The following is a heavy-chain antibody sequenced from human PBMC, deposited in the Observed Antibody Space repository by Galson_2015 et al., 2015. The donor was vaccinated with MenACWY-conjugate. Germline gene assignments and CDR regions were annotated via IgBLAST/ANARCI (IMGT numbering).Heavy chain of an antibody. CDR1: GLSLSSHAEL. Sequence: PALVKPTQPLTLTCTFSGLSLSSHAELVGWVRQPPGKAPEWLAFVYWDDDKRYSPSLRSRLTITQDTSRNQVVLTMTNMDPADTSIFYCAYRTHVTSVDFWGQGTLVTVSS. CDR3: AYRTHVTSVDF. V-gene: IGHV2-5*02. CDR2: VYWDDDK. J-gene: IGHJ4*02. D-gene: IGHD2-21*02.